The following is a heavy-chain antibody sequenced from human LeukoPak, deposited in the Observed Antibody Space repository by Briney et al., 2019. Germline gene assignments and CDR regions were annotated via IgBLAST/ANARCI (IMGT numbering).Heavy chain of an antibody. D-gene: IGHD5-12*01. CDR2: IFYSGTT. Sequence: PSETLSLTCTVSGGSISSGSYYWSWIRQPPGKGLEWIGFIFYSGTTNYNPSLKSRVTISVDTSKNQFSLKLSSVTAADTAVYYCAREDIVATIFDYWGQGTLVTVSS. V-gene: IGHV4-61*01. CDR3: AREDIVATIFDY. CDR1: GGSISSGSYY. J-gene: IGHJ4*02.